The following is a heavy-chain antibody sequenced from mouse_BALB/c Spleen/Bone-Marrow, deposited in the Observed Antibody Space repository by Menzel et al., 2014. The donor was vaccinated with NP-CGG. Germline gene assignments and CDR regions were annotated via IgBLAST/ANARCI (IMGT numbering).Heavy chain of an antibody. CDR3: PRRSNCDVSTSFYG. CDR1: GFTFSSYG. V-gene: IGHV5-6*02. D-gene: IGHD4-1*01. Sequence: VKLQQSGGDLVKPVGSLKLSCGASGFTFSSYGMYWVRQTPDKRLEWVATINSGGSNTYHLDSVRGRFTISRDNAKNTLYLQMTSLKAEDSVMYYCPRRSNCDVSTSFYGWG. CDR2: INSGGSNT. J-gene: IGHJ1*01.